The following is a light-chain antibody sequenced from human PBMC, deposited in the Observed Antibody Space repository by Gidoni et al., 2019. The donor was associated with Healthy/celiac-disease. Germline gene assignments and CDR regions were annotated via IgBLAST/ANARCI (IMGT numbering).Light chain of an antibody. V-gene: IGKV1-5*03. CDR1: QSISSW. CDR2: KAS. Sequence: DIQMTQSPYTLSASVGDRVTITCRASQSISSWLAWYQQKPGKAPKLLIYKASSLESGVPSRFSGSGSGTEFTLTISSLQPDDFATYYYQQYNSYSTFGQGTKLEIK. CDR3: QQYNSYST. J-gene: IGKJ2*01.